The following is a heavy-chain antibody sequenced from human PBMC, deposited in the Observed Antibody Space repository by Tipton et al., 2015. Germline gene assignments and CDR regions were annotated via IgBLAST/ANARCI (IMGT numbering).Heavy chain of an antibody. V-gene: IGHV4-31*02. D-gene: IGHD3-10*01. CDR3: ARDRADVYYYYGMDV. CDR2: VSYSGYT. J-gene: IGHJ6*02. CDR1: GGSISSGTYY. Sequence: LRLSCTVSGGSISSGTYYWTWIRQHPGKGLEWLGYVSYSGYTYYNPSLKSRVTISIDTSKNQFSLKLSSVTAADTAVYYCARDRADVYYYYGMDVWGQGTTVTVSS.